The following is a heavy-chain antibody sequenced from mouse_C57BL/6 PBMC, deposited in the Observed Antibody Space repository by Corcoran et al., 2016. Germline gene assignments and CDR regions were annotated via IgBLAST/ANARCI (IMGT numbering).Heavy chain of an antibody. CDR2: INYDGSI. J-gene: IGHJ2*01. V-gene: IGHV3-6*01. Sequence: DVQLQESGPGLVKPSQSLSLPCSFTGYSITSGSYLNWIRQFPGNKLEWMGYINYDGSINYNPSLKNRISITRDTSKNQFFLKLNSVTTEDTATYYCARDLYGRLDYWGQGTTLTVSS. D-gene: IGHD1-1*01. CDR3: ARDLYGRLDY. CDR1: GYSITSGSY.